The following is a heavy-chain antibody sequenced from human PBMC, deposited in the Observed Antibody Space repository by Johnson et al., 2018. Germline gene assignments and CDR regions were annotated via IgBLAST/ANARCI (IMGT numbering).Heavy chain of an antibody. D-gene: IGHD3-16*01. J-gene: IGHJ3*02. CDR1: GYTFTSYY. Sequence: VQLVESGAEVKKPGASVKVSCKASGYTFTSYYLHWVRQAPGQGLEWMGIINPSDGSTSYAQKFQGRVTMTRDPSTSTVYMELSSLRSEDTAVYFCARVPLGGAFDIWGQGTMVTVSS. CDR2: INPSDGST. V-gene: IGHV1-46*01. CDR3: ARVPLGGAFDI.